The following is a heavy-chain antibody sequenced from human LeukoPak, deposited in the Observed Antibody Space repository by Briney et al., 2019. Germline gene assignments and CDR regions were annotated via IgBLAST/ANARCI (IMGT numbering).Heavy chain of an antibody. J-gene: IGHJ5*02. CDR1: GGSISSYY. CDR3: ARAPRASLGYGDYFWFDP. V-gene: IGHV4-59*01. Sequence: SETLSLTCTVSGGSISSYYWSWIRQPPGKGLEWIGYIYYSGSTNYNPSLKSRVTISVDTSKNQFSLKLSSVTAADTAVYYCARAPRASLGYGDYFWFDPWGQGTLVTVSS. CDR2: IYYSGST. D-gene: IGHD4-17*01.